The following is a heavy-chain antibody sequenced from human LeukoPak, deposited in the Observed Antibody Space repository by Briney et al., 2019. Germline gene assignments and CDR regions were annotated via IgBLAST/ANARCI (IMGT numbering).Heavy chain of an antibody. CDR1: GGSFSGYY. V-gene: IGHV4-34*01. D-gene: IGHD1-26*01. J-gene: IGHJ3*02. CDR2: INHSGST. CDR3: ARVVGANTGGVAFDI. Sequence: SETLSLTCAVYGGSFSGYYWSWIRQPPGKGLEWIGEINHSGSTNYNPSLKSRVTISVDTSKNQFSLKLSSVTAADTAVYYCARVVGANTGGVAFDIWGQGTMVTVSS.